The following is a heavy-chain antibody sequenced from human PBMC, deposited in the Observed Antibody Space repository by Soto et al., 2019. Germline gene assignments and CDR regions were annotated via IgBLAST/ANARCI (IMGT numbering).Heavy chain of an antibody. CDR3: ARGPAQRWLQWVYFDY. J-gene: IGHJ4*02. D-gene: IGHD5-12*01. CDR1: GGSISSGGYY. V-gene: IGHV4-31*03. Sequence: PSETLSLTCTVSGGSISSGGYYWSWIRQHPGKGLEWIGYIYYSGSTYYNPSLKSRVTISVDTSKNQFSLKLSSVTAADTAVYYCARGPAQRWLQWVYFDYWGQGTLVTVYS. CDR2: IYYSGST.